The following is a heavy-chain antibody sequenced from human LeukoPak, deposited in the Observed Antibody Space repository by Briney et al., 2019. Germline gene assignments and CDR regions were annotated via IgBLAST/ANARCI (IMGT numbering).Heavy chain of an antibody. CDR3: AKDSYSKGDF. D-gene: IGHD6-13*01. CDR2: ISSSSSYI. J-gene: IGHJ4*02. V-gene: IGHV3-21*01. CDR1: GFTFSSYS. Sequence: GGSLRLSCAASGFTFSSYSMTWVRQAPGKGLEWVSYISSSSSYIYNADSVKGRFTISRDNAKNSLYLQMNSLRAEDTAVYYCAKDSYSKGDFWGQGVLVTVSS.